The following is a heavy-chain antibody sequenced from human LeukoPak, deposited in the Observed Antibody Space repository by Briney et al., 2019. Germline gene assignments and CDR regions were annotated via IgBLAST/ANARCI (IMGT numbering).Heavy chain of an antibody. J-gene: IGHJ4*02. CDR1: GFTFSSYG. CDR2: ISYDGSNK. Sequence: HSGGSLRLSCVASGFTFSSYGMHWVRQAPGKGLEWVAVISYDGSNKYYADSVKGRFTISRDNSKNTLYLQMNSLRAEDTAVYYCAKDRSYYDSSGYNYYFDYWGQGTLVTVSS. CDR3: AKDRSYYDSSGYNYYFDY. D-gene: IGHD3-22*01. V-gene: IGHV3-30*18.